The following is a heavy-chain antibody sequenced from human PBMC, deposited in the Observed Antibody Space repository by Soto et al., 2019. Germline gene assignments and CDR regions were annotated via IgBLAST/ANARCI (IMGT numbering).Heavy chain of an antibody. V-gene: IGHV4-59*01. CDR1: GGSISSFS. D-gene: IGHD2-2*01. Sequence: SETLSLTCSVSGGSISSFSWSWIRQPPGKGLEWIGYIYFSGSTNYNPSLKSRVTISVDTFKNRFSLNLSSVTAADTAVYYCARGTSWSGMDVWGQGTTVTVAS. CDR2: IYFSGST. CDR3: ARGTSWSGMDV. J-gene: IGHJ6*02.